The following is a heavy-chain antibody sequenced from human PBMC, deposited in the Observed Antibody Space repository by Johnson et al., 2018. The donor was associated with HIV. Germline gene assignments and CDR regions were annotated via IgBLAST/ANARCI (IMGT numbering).Heavy chain of an antibody. CDR1: GFTFDDYA. CDR3: AGVGVSGYDLAAFDI. V-gene: IGHV3-43D*03. Sequence: VQLVESGGGLVQPGRSLRLSCAASGFTFDDYAMHWVRQAPGKGLEWVSLINWDGDSTYYADSVKGRFTISRDNSKNSLYLQMNSLRPEDTGLDYCAGVGVSGYDLAAFDIWGRGTMVTVSS. J-gene: IGHJ3*02. CDR2: INWDGDST. D-gene: IGHD5-12*01.